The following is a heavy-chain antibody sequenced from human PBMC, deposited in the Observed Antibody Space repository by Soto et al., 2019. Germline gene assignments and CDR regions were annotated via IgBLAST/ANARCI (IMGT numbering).Heavy chain of an antibody. CDR3: AKNHYDFWGVNPTLDC. D-gene: IGHD3-3*01. Sequence: QVQLVESGGGVVQPGRSLRLSCAASGFTFNNYGMHWVRQAPGKGLEWVAVISYDGSNKYYADSVKGRFTISRDNSKNTLYLQMNSLRAEDTAVYYCAKNHYDFWGVNPTLDCWGQGTLVTVSS. V-gene: IGHV3-30*18. CDR1: GFTFNNYG. CDR2: ISYDGSNK. J-gene: IGHJ4*02.